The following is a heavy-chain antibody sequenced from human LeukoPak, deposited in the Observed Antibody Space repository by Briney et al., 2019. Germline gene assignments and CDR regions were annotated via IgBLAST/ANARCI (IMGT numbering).Heavy chain of an antibody. CDR3: ARQSFITNRSPDNAFDI. V-gene: IGHV1-18*01. CDR2: ISTYNGKT. J-gene: IGHJ3*02. Sequence: GASVKVSCKASGYRFTSYGISWVRQAPGQGLECMGWISTYNGKTVYAQKLQGRVTMTTDTSTSTAYMELRSLRSDDTAVYYCARQSFITNRSPDNAFDIWGQGTMVTVSS. CDR1: GYRFTSYG. D-gene: IGHD1-14*01.